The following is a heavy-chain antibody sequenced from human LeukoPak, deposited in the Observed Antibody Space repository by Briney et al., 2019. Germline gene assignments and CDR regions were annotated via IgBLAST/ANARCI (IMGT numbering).Heavy chain of an antibody. CDR1: GYTFTSYA. V-gene: IGHV1-3*01. Sequence: ASVKVSCKASGYTFTSYAMHWVRQAPGQRLEWMGWINAGNGNTKYSQKFQGRVTITRDTSASTAYMELSSLRSEDTAVYYCAREVAAAGGRWFDPWGQGTLVTVSS. CDR2: INAGNGNT. J-gene: IGHJ5*02. D-gene: IGHD6-13*01. CDR3: AREVAAAGGRWFDP.